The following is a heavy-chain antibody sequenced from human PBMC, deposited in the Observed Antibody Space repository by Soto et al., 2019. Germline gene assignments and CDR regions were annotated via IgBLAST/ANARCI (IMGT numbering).Heavy chain of an antibody. CDR1: GFTFSKYS. J-gene: IGHJ6*02. V-gene: IGHV3-21*01. CDR2: ISSRSTYI. CDR3: ARPRLPAAGDYYYFYGMDV. D-gene: IGHD6-13*01. Sequence: PGWSLRLSCAASGFTFSKYSVNWIRQAPGKGQKWVSTISSRSTYIFYADSVKGRFTISRDNAKNSLYLQMNSLRAEDTGVYYWARPRLPAAGDYYYFYGMDVWGQGTTVTVSS.